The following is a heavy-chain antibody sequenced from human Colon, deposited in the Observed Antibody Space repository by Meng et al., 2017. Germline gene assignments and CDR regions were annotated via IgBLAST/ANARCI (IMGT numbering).Heavy chain of an antibody. J-gene: IGHJ3*02. Sequence: GSLRLSCTVSGGSISSYYWSWIRQPPGKGLEWIGYIYYSGSTNYNPSLKSRVTISVDTSKNQFSLKLRSVTAADTAVYYCARWDYYGSETNAFDIWGQGTMVTV. CDR3: ARWDYYGSETNAFDI. V-gene: IGHV4-59*01. D-gene: IGHD3-10*01. CDR2: IYYSGST. CDR1: GGSISSYY.